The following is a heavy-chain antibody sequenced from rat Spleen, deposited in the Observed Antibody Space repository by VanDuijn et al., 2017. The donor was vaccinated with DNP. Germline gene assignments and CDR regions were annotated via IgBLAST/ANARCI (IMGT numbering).Heavy chain of an antibody. CDR2: IWGDGST. V-gene: IGHV2-1*01. CDR3: TTIAA. CDR1: GFSLTSTS. D-gene: IGHD1-2*01. Sequence: QVQLKESGPGLVQPSQTLSLTCTVSGFSLTSTSVHWVRPPPGTGLEWMGGIWGDGSTDYNSALKSRLSISRDTSKSQVFLKMNSLQTDDTAIYFCTTIAAWGQGASVTVSS. J-gene: IGHJ4*01.